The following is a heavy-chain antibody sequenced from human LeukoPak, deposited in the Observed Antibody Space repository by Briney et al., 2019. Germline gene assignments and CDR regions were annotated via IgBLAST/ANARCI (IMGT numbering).Heavy chain of an antibody. CDR2: IGRSGADI. CDR1: GFSFSSYA. Sequence: PGGSLRLSCAASGFSFSSYAMAWVRQAPGKGLEWVSVIGRSGADIQYADSVKGRFTISRDNSKNTLYLQMNSLRAEDTAVYYCAKEGRYYYDSSGSLGYWGQGTLVTVSS. D-gene: IGHD3-22*01. V-gene: IGHV3-23*01. J-gene: IGHJ4*02. CDR3: AKEGRYYYDSSGSLGY.